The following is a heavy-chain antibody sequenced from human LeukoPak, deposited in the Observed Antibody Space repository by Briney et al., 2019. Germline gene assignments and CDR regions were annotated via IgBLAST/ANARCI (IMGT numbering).Heavy chain of an antibody. J-gene: IGHJ4*02. CDR1: GGSISSHY. Sequence: KSSETLSLTCTVPGGSISSHYWSWIRQPPGKGLEWIGEINHSGSTNYNPSLKSRVTISVDTSKNQFSLKLSSVTAADTAVYYCARGKLGTMVRGASLPFDYWGQGTLVTVSS. V-gene: IGHV4-34*01. D-gene: IGHD3-10*01. CDR3: ARGKLGTMVRGASLPFDY. CDR2: INHSGST.